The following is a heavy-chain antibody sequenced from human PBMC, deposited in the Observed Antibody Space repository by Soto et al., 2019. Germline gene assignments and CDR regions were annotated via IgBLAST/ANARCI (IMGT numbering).Heavy chain of an antibody. CDR3: AASDSITTTGDY. CDR2: VNPNRGGT. J-gene: IGHJ4*02. CDR1: GYTFIAYY. Sequence: QVQLVQSGAEVQKPGASVKVSCKASGYTFIAYYIHWVRQAPGQGLEWMGWVNPNRGGTSYAQKFQDRVTMTRDTSISTAYMELSRLTSDDTAVYYCAASDSITTTGDYWGQGTLVIVSS. V-gene: IGHV1-2*02. D-gene: IGHD1-1*01.